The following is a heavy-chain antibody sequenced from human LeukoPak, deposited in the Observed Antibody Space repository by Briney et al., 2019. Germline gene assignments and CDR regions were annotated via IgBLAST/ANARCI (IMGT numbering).Heavy chain of an antibody. CDR2: IYAGGST. Sequence: GGSLRLSCAASGSIVSTNYMTWVRHAPGKGLEWVSVIYAGGSTHYADSVKGRFTISRDNAKNTVYLQMNSLRAEDTAVYYCARDPYDSGSFDYWGQGTLVSVSS. CDR1: GSIVSTNY. CDR3: ARDPYDSGSFDY. D-gene: IGHD3-10*01. V-gene: IGHV3-53*01. J-gene: IGHJ4*02.